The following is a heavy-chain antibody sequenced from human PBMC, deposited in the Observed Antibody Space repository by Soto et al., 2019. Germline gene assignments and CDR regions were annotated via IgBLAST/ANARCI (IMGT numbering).Heavy chain of an antibody. CDR1: GYTFTSYY. CDR2: INPSGGST. J-gene: IGHJ3*02. V-gene: IGHV1-46*03. CDR3: ARALGITGTTGSAFDI. Sequence: GASVKVSCKASGYTFTSYYMHWVRQAPGQGLEWMGIINPSGGSTSYAQKFQGRVTMTRDTSTSTVYMELSSLRSEDTAVYYCARALGITGTTGSAFDIWGQGTMVTVSS. D-gene: IGHD1-7*01.